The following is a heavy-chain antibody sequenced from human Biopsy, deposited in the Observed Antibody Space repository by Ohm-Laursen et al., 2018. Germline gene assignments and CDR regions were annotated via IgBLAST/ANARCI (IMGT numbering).Heavy chain of an antibody. V-gene: IGHV3-23*01. CDR3: VKQWGGYNFDS. CDR1: GFTFHTYA. Sequence: GSLRLSCTASGFTFHTYAMNWVRQAPGKGLEWVAPIDVSDYNTYYADSVRGRFTISRDNSKQMVHLEINSLTADDTAVYYCVKQWGGYNFDSWGQGTLVTVSS. CDR2: IDVSDYNT. J-gene: IGHJ5*01. D-gene: IGHD1-14*01.